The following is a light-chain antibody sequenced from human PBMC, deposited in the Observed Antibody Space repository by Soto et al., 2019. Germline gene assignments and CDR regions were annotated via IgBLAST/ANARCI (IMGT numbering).Light chain of an antibody. CDR2: DIS. CDR3: QQYIEWPLT. J-gene: IGKJ4*01. V-gene: IGKV3-15*01. Sequence: EIVMTQSPVTLSVSPGERVTLSCRASQSLATNLAWYQQKPGQTPRLVIYDISARASGIPGRFSGSGFGTDFTLTISSLQPEDFAVYYCQQYIEWPLTFGGGTKVEI. CDR1: QSLATN.